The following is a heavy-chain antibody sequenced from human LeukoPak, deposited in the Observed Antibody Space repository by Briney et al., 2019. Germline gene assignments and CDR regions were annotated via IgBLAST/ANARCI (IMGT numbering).Heavy chain of an antibody. CDR3: AKSGGLSGSGRLAMDV. J-gene: IGHJ6*02. V-gene: IGHV3-23*01. D-gene: IGHD3-10*01. CDR1: GFTFSTYA. Sequence: PGGSLRLSCAASGFTFSTYAMSWVRQAPGKGLEWVSGISGSGGSTYYADSVKGRFTSSRDNSNNTLYVQMNSLRAEDTAVYYCAKSGGLSGSGRLAMDVWGQGTTVTVSS. CDR2: ISGSGGST.